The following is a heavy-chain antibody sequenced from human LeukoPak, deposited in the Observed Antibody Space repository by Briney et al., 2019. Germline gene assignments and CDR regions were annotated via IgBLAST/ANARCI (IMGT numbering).Heavy chain of an antibody. CDR3: ARSIAVAGIGIDY. J-gene: IGHJ4*01. CDR1: GYTFTSYY. V-gene: IGHV1-46*01. CDR2: INPSGGST. D-gene: IGHD6-19*01. Sequence: ASVKVSCKASGYTFTSYYMHWVRQAPGQGLEWMGIINPSGGSTSYAQKFQGRVTVTRDTSTSTVYMELSSLRSEDTAVYYCARSIAVAGIGIDYWGQEPWSPSPQ.